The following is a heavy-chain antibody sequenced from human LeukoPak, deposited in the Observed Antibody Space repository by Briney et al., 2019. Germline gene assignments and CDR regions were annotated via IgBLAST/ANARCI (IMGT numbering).Heavy chain of an antibody. Sequence: SETLSLTCAVYGGSFSGYYWSWIRQPPGKGLEWIGYIYYSGSTNYNPSLKSRVTISVDTSKNQFSLKLSSVTAADTAVYYCARHRYYDSSGYPSYYFDYWGQGTLVTVSS. CDR3: ARHRYYDSSGYPSYYFDY. CDR2: IYYSGST. D-gene: IGHD3-22*01. V-gene: IGHV4-59*08. J-gene: IGHJ4*02. CDR1: GGSFSGYY.